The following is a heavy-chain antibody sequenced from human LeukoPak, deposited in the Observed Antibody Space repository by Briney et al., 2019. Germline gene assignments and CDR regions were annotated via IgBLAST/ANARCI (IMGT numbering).Heavy chain of an antibody. CDR3: ARQKSDIVVVPAAPFDY. V-gene: IGHV4-39*01. D-gene: IGHD2-2*01. J-gene: IGHJ4*02. CDR2: IYYSGST. Sequence: SETLSLTCTVSGGSISSSSYYWGWIRQPPGKGLEWIGSIYYSGSTYYNPSLKSRVTISVDTSKNQFSLKLSSVTAADTAVYYCARQKSDIVVVPAAPFDYWGQGTLVTVSS. CDR1: GGSISSSSYY.